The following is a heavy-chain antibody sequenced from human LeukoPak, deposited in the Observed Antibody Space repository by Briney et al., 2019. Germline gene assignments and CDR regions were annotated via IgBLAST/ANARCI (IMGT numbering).Heavy chain of an antibody. D-gene: IGHD2-2*01. CDR3: ARVSAYCSSTSCYYYYGMDV. V-gene: IGHV3-30*04. Sequence: GGSLRLSCAASGFTFSSYAMHWARQAPGKGLEWVAVISYDGSNKYYADSVKGRFTISRDNSKNTLYLQMNSLRAEDTAVYYCARVSAYCSSTSCYYYYGMDVWGKGTTVTVSS. CDR2: ISYDGSNK. J-gene: IGHJ6*04. CDR1: GFTFSSYA.